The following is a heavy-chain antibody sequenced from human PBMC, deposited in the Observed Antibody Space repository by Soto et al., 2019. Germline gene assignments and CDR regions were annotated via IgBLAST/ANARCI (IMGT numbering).Heavy chain of an antibody. J-gene: IGHJ2*01. V-gene: IGHV3-30*18. Sequence: GGSLRLSCAASGFTFSSYGMHWVRQVPGKGLEWVAVISYDGSNKYYADSVKGRFTISRDNSKNTLYLQMNSLRAEDTAVYYCAKDFDLWGRGTLVTVSS. CDR1: GFTFSSYG. CDR3: AKDFDL. CDR2: ISYDGSNK.